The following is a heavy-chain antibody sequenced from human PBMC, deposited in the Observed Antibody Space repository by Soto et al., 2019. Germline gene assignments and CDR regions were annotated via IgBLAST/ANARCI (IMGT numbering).Heavy chain of an antibody. CDR2: IYYSGST. V-gene: IGHV4-59*01. CDR3: AGDLLRLRAFDI. Sequence: PKGTLSLTCAVSGGSISSYYRSWIRQPPGKGLEWIGYIYYSGSTNYNPSLKSRVTISVDTSKNQFSLKLSSVTAADTAVYYCAGDLLRLRAFDIWGQGTMVTVSS. D-gene: IGHD3-3*01. J-gene: IGHJ3*02. CDR1: GGSISSYY.